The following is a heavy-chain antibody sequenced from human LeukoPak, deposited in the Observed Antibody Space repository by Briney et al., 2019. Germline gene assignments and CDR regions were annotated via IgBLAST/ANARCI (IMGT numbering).Heavy chain of an antibody. J-gene: IGHJ5*02. CDR1: GYTFTSYG. Sequence: ASVKVSCKASGYTFTSYGINWVRQATGQGLEWMGWMNANSGDTGYAQKFEGRVTMTRDTSMSTAYMELSSLRSDDTAVYYCARMYYYGSGRSVNWFDPWGQGTLVTVSS. D-gene: IGHD3-10*01. CDR3: ARMYYYGSGRSVNWFDP. V-gene: IGHV1-8*01. CDR2: MNANSGDT.